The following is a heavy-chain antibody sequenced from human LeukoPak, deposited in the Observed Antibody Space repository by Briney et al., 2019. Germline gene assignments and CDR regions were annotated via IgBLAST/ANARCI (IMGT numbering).Heavy chain of an antibody. D-gene: IGHD2/OR15-2a*01. J-gene: IGHJ3*02. CDR2: IRYDGSNK. CDR1: GFTFSSYD. V-gene: IGHV3-30*02. Sequence: GGSLRLSCAASGFTFSSYDMHWVRQAPGKGLEWVTFIRYDGSNKYYADSVKGRFTIFRDNSKNTLYLQMNSLRLEDTAVYYCAKDIVIADYAFDIWGQGTMVTVSS. CDR3: AKDIVIADYAFDI.